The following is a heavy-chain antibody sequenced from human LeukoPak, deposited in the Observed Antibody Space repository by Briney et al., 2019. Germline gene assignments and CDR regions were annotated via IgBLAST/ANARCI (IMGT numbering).Heavy chain of an antibody. CDR1: GFTFKSYP. CDR2: ISAGSSSI. Sequence: GGSLRLSCAASGFTFKSYPMNWVRQAPGKGLEWVSSISAGSSSIYYTDSVKGRFTISRDNAKNSLYLQMNSLRAEDTAVYFCARIIVATGYYMDVWGKGTTVTVSS. V-gene: IGHV3-21*01. J-gene: IGHJ6*03. D-gene: IGHD3-22*01. CDR3: ARIIVATGYYMDV.